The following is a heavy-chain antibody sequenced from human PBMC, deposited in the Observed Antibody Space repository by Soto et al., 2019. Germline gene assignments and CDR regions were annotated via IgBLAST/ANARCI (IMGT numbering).Heavy chain of an antibody. Sequence: SLRLSCAASGFTFSSYAMHGVRQAPGKGLEWVAVISYDGSNKYYADSVKGRFTISRDNSKNTLYLQMNSLRAEDTAVYYCARDRLHSNAFDIWGQGTMVTVSS. J-gene: IGHJ3*02. CDR1: GFTFSSYA. CDR2: ISYDGSNK. V-gene: IGHV3-30-3*01. D-gene: IGHD4-4*01. CDR3: ARDRLHSNAFDI.